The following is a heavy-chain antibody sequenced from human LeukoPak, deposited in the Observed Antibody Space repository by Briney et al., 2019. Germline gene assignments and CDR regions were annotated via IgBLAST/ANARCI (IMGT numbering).Heavy chain of an antibody. J-gene: IGHJ4*02. CDR1: GGSISSGDYY. D-gene: IGHD2-15*01. CDR3: ARGGPRGGNFDY. CDR2: IYYSGST. V-gene: IGHV4-61*08. Sequence: PSQTLSLTCTVSGGSISSGDYYWSWIRQPPGKGLEWIGYIYYSGSTNYNPSLKSRVTISVDTSKNQFSLKLSSVTAADTAVYYCARGGPRGGNFDYWGQGTLVTVSS.